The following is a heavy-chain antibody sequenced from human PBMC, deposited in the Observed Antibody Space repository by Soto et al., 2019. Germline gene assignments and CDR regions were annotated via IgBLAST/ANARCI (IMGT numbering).Heavy chain of an antibody. CDR2: ISSSGSTI. V-gene: IGHV3-48*03. Sequence: GGSLRLSCAASGFTFSSYEMNWVRQAPGKGLEWVSYISSSGSTIYYADSVKGRFTISRDNAKNSLYLQMNSLRAEDTAVYYCARDQYYYYSSGYPRYDAFDIWGQGTMVTVSS. CDR1: GFTFSSYE. D-gene: IGHD3-22*01. CDR3: ARDQYYYYSSGYPRYDAFDI. J-gene: IGHJ3*02.